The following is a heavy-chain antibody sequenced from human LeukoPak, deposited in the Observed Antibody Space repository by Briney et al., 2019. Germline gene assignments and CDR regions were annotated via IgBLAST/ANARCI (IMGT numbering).Heavy chain of an antibody. V-gene: IGHV4-31*03. CDR2: IYYSGST. D-gene: IGHD6-6*01. Sequence: SETLSLTCTVSGGSISSGTYYWSWIHQHPGKGLEWIGYIYYSGSTYYTPSLKRRVIISVDTSKSQFSLKLSSMTAADTAVYYCARLLQTGIAARHYYFDYWGQGTLVTVSS. CDR3: ARLLQTGIAARHYYFDY. J-gene: IGHJ4*02. CDR1: GGSISSGTYY.